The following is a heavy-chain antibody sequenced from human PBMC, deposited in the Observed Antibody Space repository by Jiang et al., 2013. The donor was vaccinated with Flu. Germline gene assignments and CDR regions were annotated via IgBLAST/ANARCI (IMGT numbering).Heavy chain of an antibody. CDR2: ISWNSGSI. Sequence: SCAASGFTFDDYAMHWVRQAPGKGLEWVSGISWNSGSIGYADSVKGRFTISRDNAKNSLYLQMNSLRAEDTALYYCAKTGVGYCSGGSCYAYFDYWGQGTLVTVSS. J-gene: IGHJ4*02. V-gene: IGHV3-9*01. D-gene: IGHD2-15*01. CDR3: AKTGVGYCSGGSCYAYFDY. CDR1: GFTFDDYA.